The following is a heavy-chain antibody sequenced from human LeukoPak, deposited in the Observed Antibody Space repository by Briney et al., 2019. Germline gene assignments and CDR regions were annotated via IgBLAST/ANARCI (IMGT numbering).Heavy chain of an antibody. V-gene: IGHV4-34*01. CDR1: GGSFSGYY. CDR2: INHSGST. J-gene: IGHJ4*02. D-gene: IGHD1-26*01. Sequence: SETLSLTCAVYGGSFSGYYWSWIRQPPGKGLEWIGEINHSGSTNYNPSLKSRVTISVDTSKNQFSLKLSSVTAADTAVYCCARERRGSYYVNFDYWGQGTLVTVSS. CDR3: ARERRGSYYVNFDY.